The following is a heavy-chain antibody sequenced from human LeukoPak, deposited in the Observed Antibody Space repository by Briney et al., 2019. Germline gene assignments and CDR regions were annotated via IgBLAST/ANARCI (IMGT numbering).Heavy chain of an antibody. D-gene: IGHD3-22*01. CDR2: IIPILGIA. CDR3: ARGSTMIEPNWFDP. CDR1: GGTFSNYA. V-gene: IGHV1-69*04. J-gene: IGHJ5*02. Sequence: SVKVSCKASGGTFSNYAISWVRQAPGQGLEWMGRIIPILGIANYAQKFQGRVTITADKSTSTAYMELSSLRSEDTAVYYCARGSTMIEPNWFDPWGQGTLVTVSS.